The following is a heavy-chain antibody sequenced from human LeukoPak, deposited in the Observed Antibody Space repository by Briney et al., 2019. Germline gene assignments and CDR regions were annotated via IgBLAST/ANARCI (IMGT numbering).Heavy chain of an antibody. CDR3: ARDRGYSTFDI. V-gene: IGHV3-7*05. D-gene: IGHD5-18*01. J-gene: IGHJ3*02. CDR1: GFTFSDYY. Sequence: GGSLRLSCAASGFTFSDYYMSWVRQAPGKGLEWVADMDQDGTEKNYVDSVKGRFTISRDNAKNLLYVQMNSLRAEDTAVYYCARDRGYSTFDIWGQGTMVTVSS. CDR2: MDQDGTEK.